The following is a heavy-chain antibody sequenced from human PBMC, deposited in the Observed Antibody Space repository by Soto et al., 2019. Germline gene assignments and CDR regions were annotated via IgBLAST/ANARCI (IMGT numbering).Heavy chain of an antibody. V-gene: IGHV5-51*01. J-gene: IGHJ4*02. CDR1: GYSFTSYW. Sequence: GESLKISCKGSGYSFTSYWIGWVRQMPGKGLEWMGIIYPGDSDTRYSPSFQGQVTISADKSICTAYLQWSSLKASDTAMYYCARHPGGKYCSSTSCYLSWGQGTLVTVSS. CDR2: IYPGDSDT. D-gene: IGHD2-2*01. CDR3: ARHPGGKYCSSTSCYLS.